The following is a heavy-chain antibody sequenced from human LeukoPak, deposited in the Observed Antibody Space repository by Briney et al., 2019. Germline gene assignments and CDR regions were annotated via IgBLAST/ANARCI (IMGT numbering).Heavy chain of an antibody. Sequence: AGGSLRLSCAASGFTFDDYGMSWVRQAPGKGLEWVSGINWNGGSTGYADSVKGRFTISRDNAKNSLDLQMNSLRVEDTALYYCARDHDYEAAFDIWGQGTMVTVSS. D-gene: IGHD4-17*01. J-gene: IGHJ3*02. CDR2: INWNGGST. V-gene: IGHV3-20*04. CDR3: ARDHDYEAAFDI. CDR1: GFTFDDYG.